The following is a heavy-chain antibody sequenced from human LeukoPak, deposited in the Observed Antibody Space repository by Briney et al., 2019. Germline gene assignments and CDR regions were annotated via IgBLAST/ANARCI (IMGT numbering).Heavy chain of an antibody. D-gene: IGHD7-27*01. J-gene: IGHJ5*02. CDR3: TRGHWGLQS. V-gene: IGHV4-59*02. CDR1: GASVTDYY. CDR2: IHHSGNS. Sequence: SETLSLTCTVSGASVTDYYWSWIRQSPGKGLEWISYIHHSGNSDYNPSLRSRVTTSLDTSKNQFSLNLISVTAADTAVYYCTRGHWGLQSWSQGTLVTVYS.